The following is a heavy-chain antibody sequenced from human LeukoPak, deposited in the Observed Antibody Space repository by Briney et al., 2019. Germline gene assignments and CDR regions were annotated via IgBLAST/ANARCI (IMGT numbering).Heavy chain of an antibody. V-gene: IGHV3-48*01. CDR2: ISSSSSTK. D-gene: IGHD1-26*01. Sequence: GGSLRLSCAASGFTFSSYSMNWVRQAPGKGLEWVSYISSSSSTKYYADSVKGRFTISRDNGKNSLYLQMNSLRAEDTAVYYCARDRWELLADAFDIWGQGTMVTVSS. J-gene: IGHJ3*02. CDR1: GFTFSSYS. CDR3: ARDRWELLADAFDI.